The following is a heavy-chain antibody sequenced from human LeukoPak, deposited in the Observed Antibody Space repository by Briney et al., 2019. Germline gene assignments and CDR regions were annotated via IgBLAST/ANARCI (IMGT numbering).Heavy chain of an antibody. CDR1: GFTFSSYW. J-gene: IGHJ4*02. V-gene: IGHV3-74*01. CDR3: ARDAPTMVRGVMAPDY. Sequence: GGSLRLSCAASGFTFSSYWMHWVRQAPGKGLVWVSRINSDGSSTSYADPVKGRFTISRDNAKNTLYLQMNSLRAEDTAVYYCARDAPTMVRGVMAPDYWGQGTLVTVSS. CDR2: INSDGSST. D-gene: IGHD3-10*01.